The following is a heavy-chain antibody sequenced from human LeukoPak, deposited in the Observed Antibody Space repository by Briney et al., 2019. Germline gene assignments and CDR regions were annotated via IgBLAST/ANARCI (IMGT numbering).Heavy chain of an antibody. CDR1: GYTFTTYG. V-gene: IGHV1-18*01. J-gene: IGHJ4*02. Sequence: ASEKVSCKASGYTFTTYGISWVRQAPGQGLEWMGWISPYNGNTNYAEKVQGRITMTTDTYTRTVSMELGSLTSDDTAVYYCARELSYYGSGNYYQGRGYYFDYWGQGTLLTVSS. D-gene: IGHD3-10*01. CDR2: ISPYNGNT. CDR3: ARELSYYGSGNYYQGRGYYFDY.